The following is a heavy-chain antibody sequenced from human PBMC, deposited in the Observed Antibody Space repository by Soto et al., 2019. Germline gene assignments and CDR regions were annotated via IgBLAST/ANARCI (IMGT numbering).Heavy chain of an antibody. CDR1: GFAFSRYA. Sequence: EVQLLESGGGLIQPGGSLRLSCAASGFAFSRYAMSWVRQAPGKGLEWVSGISASGGTANLADSVEGRCTISRDNSKSTLYLQMNSLRADDTAVYYCAKLTYPSDTTGFYYERVSGWIDSWGQGTLVSVSS. CDR3: AKLTYPSDTTGFYYERVSGWIDS. J-gene: IGHJ5*01. D-gene: IGHD3-22*01. CDR2: ISASGGTA. V-gene: IGHV3-23*01.